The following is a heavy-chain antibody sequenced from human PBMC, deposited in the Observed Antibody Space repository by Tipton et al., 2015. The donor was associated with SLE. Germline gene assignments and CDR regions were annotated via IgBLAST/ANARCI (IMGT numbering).Heavy chain of an antibody. CDR3: ARQAALDIVATIGY. Sequence: TLSLTCTVSGGSISSSSYYWGWIRQPPGKGLEWIGSIYYSGSTYYNPSLKSRVTISVDTSTNQFSLKLSSVTAADTAVYYCARQAALDIVATIGYWGQGTLVTVSS. J-gene: IGHJ4*02. V-gene: IGHV4-39*01. CDR2: IYYSGST. CDR1: GGSISSSSYY. D-gene: IGHD5-12*01.